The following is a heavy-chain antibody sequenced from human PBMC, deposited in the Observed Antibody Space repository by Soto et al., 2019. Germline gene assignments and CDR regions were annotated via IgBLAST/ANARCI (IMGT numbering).Heavy chain of an antibody. Sequence: QVQLQESGPGLVKPSETLSLTCSVSGDSISSNNWWSWVRQSPGKGLEWIGEIYQSGTTNYNPSLKSRVXXSXDXXKHQFSLNLRSVTAADAAVYYCARDESGSPGAADYWGQGTLVTVSS. V-gene: IGHV4-4*02. CDR1: GDSISSNNW. CDR3: ARDESGSPGAADY. J-gene: IGHJ4*02. CDR2: IYQSGTT. D-gene: IGHD1-26*01.